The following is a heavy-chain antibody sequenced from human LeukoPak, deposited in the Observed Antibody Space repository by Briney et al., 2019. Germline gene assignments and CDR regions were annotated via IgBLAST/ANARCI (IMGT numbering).Heavy chain of an antibody. V-gene: IGHV3-33*01. Sequence: GSLRLSCAASGFTFSSYGMHWVRQAPGKGLEWVAVIWYDGSNKYYADSVKGRFTISRDNSKNTLYLQMNSLRAEDTAVYYCARGSGYSGYDAVDYWGQGTLVTVSS. CDR3: ARGSGYSGYDAVDY. CDR2: IWYDGSNK. J-gene: IGHJ4*02. CDR1: GFTFSSYG. D-gene: IGHD5-12*01.